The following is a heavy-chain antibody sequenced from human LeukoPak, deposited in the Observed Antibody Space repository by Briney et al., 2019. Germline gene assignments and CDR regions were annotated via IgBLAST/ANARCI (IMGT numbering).Heavy chain of an antibody. CDR1: GFTFSSYW. V-gene: IGHV3-74*01. CDR2: INTDGSST. CDR3: ARDLPTDYFDY. D-gene: IGHD4-17*01. J-gene: IGHJ4*02. Sequence: PGGSLRLSCAASGFTFSSYWMHWVRQAPGKGLVWVSRINTDGSSTSYADSVKGRFTISRDNAKNTPYLQMNSLRAEDTAVYYCARDLPTDYFDYWGQGTLVTVSS.